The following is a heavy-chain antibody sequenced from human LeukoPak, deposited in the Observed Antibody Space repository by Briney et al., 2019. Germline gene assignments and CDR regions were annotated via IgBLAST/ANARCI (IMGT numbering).Heavy chain of an antibody. CDR1: GGSFSGYY. D-gene: IGHD2-21*02. Sequence: ASETLSLTCAVYGGSFSGYYWSWIRQPPGKGLEWIGEINHSGNTNSNPSLKSRVTISVDTSKNQFSLKLSSVTAADTAVYYCARYLAYCGGDCYSDYFDYWGQGTLVTVSS. J-gene: IGHJ4*02. V-gene: IGHV4-34*01. CDR3: ARYLAYCGGDCYSDYFDY. CDR2: INHSGNT.